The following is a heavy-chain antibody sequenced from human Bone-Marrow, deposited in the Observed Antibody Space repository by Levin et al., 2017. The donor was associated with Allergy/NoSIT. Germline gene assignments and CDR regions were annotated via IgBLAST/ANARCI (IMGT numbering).Heavy chain of an antibody. CDR1: GGTFNSYT. CDR3: ARDLDSSGYYKLFGMDV. CDR2: IIPVFGTT. D-gene: IGHD3-22*01. V-gene: IGHV1-69*15. J-gene: IGHJ6*02. Sequence: PGESLKISCKASGGTFNSYTISWVRQAPGQGLEWMGRIIPVFGTTNYAQKFQGRVTITADESTTTAYMDLSSLRSEDTGVYYCARDLDSSGYYKLFGMDVWGQGTTVTVSS.